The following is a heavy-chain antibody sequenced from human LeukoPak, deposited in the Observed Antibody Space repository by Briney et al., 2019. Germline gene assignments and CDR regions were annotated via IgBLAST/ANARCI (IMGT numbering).Heavy chain of an antibody. CDR3: AREGLVGATGLGH. CDR1: GGSFSGYY. V-gene: IGHV4-34*01. CDR2: INHSGST. Sequence: PSETLSLTCAVYGGSFSGYYWSWIRQPPGKGLEWIGEINHSGSTNYNPSLKSRVTISVDTSKNQFSLKLSSVTAADTAVYYCAREGLVGATGLGHWGQGTLVTVSS. D-gene: IGHD1-26*01. J-gene: IGHJ5*02.